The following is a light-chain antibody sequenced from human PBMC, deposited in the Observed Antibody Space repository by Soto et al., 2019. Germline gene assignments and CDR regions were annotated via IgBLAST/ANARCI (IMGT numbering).Light chain of an antibody. J-gene: IGLJ1*01. CDR1: SSDVGGYNY. CDR2: DVS. Sequence: QPVLTQPRSVSGSPGQSVTISCTRTSSDVGGYNYVSWYQQHPGKAPKLMIYDVSKRPSGVPDRFSGSKSGNTASLTISGLQAEDEADYYCCSYAGSYTYVFGTGTKLTVL. CDR3: CSYAGSYTYV. V-gene: IGLV2-11*01.